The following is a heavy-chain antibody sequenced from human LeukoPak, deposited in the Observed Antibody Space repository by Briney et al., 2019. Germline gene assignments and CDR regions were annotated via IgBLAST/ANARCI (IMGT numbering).Heavy chain of an antibody. V-gene: IGHV1-2*02. Sequence: GASVKVSCKASGYTFSSHYIHWVRQAPGRGLEWMGWIDPNSGGTDYAQKFQGRVTMTRDTSIATAYMDLSRLISDDTAVYYCARDREGLAHFDFWGQGTLVTVSS. CDR3: ARDREGLAHFDF. D-gene: IGHD3/OR15-3a*01. J-gene: IGHJ4*02. CDR2: IDPNSGGT. CDR1: GYTFSSHY.